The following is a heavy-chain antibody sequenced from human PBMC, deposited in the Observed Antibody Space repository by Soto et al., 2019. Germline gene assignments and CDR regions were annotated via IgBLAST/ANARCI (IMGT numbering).Heavy chain of an antibody. CDR1: GFNITNNY. CDR3: ARSYDSSGYYPGSFDY. D-gene: IGHD3-22*01. J-gene: IGHJ4*02. Sequence: EVQLVETGGGLIQPGGSLRFSCAASGFNITNNYMSWVRQAPGKGLEWVSFIYSGGSTYYADSVKGRFSISRDISKNTLFLQMNSLRAEATAVYYCARSYDSSGYYPGSFDYWGQGTLVTVSS. CDR2: IYSGGST. V-gene: IGHV3-53*02.